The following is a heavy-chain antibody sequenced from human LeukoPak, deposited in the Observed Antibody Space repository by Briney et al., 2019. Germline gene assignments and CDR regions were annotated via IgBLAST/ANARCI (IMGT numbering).Heavy chain of an antibody. CDR2: ISSSSSYI. Sequence: PGGSLRLSCAASGFTFSSYSMNWVRQAPGKGLEWVSSISSSSSYIYYADSVKGRFTISRDNAKNSLYLQMDSLRAEDTAVYYCARDSSLVPEYGMDVWGQGTTVTVSS. V-gene: IGHV3-21*01. CDR3: ARDSSLVPEYGMDV. J-gene: IGHJ6*02. CDR1: GFTFSSYS. D-gene: IGHD2-2*01.